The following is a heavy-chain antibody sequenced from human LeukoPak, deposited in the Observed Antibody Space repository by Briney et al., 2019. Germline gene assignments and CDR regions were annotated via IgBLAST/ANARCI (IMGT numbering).Heavy chain of an antibody. CDR2: ISGSGGST. Sequence: GGSLRLSCAASGFTFSCYAMSWVRQAPGKGLEWVSAISGSGGSTYYADSVKGRFTISRDNSKNTLYLQMNSLRAEDTAVYYCAKDRGRDGYNYWLFGYWGQGTLVTVSS. CDR1: GFTFSCYA. CDR3: AKDRGRDGYNYWLFGY. V-gene: IGHV3-23*01. J-gene: IGHJ4*02. D-gene: IGHD5-24*01.